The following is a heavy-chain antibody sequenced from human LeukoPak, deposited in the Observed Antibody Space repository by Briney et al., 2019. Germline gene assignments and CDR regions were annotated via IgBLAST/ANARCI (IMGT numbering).Heavy chain of an antibody. J-gene: IGHJ4*02. V-gene: IGHV3-7*04. Sequence: GGSLRLSCAASGFILAFYWMTWVRQVPGKGLEWVANINQAGSEKYYGESAKGRFTISRDNVKNSLYLQMNSLRVEDTAMYYCARARFDFGEAADWGQGTLVTVSS. CDR3: ARARFDFGEAAD. CDR2: INQAGSEK. D-gene: IGHD3-10*01. CDR1: GFILAFYW.